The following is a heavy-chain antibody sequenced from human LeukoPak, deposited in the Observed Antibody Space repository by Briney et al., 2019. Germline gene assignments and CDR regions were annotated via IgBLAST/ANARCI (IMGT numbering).Heavy chain of an antibody. V-gene: IGHV1-46*01. J-gene: IGHJ6*03. CDR3: ARELEDHNYYMDV. CDR1: GYTFTSYY. Sequence: VASVKVSCKASGYTFTSYYMHWVRQAPGQGLEWMGIINPSGGSTSYAQKFQGRVTMTRDMSTSTVYMELSSLRSEDTAVYYCARELEDHNYYMDVWGKGTTVTVSS. CDR2: INPSGGST.